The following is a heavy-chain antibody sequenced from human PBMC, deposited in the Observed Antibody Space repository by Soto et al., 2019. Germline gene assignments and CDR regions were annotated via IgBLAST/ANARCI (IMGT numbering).Heavy chain of an antibody. CDR3: ARDHGGYRTSSYRWFDP. CDR2: INAGNGNT. V-gene: IGHV1-3*01. CDR1: GYTFTSYA. D-gene: IGHD3-16*02. J-gene: IGHJ5*02. Sequence: ASVKVSCKASGYTFTSYAMHWVRQAPGQRLEWMGWINAGNGNTKYSQKFQGRVTITRDTSASTAYMELSSLRSEDTAVYYCARDHGGYRTSSYRWFDPWGQGTLVTVSS.